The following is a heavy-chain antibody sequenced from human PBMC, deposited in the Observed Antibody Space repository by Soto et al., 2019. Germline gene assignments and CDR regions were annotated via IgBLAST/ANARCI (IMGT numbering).Heavy chain of an antibody. CDR1: GFTFSNAW. V-gene: IGHV3-15*01. CDR3: TTALTWDYYYYYMDV. D-gene: IGHD7-27*01. Sequence: GGSLRLSCAASGFTFSNAWMSWVRQAPGKGLEWVGRIKSKTDGGTTDYAAPVKGRFTISRDDSKNTLYLQMNSLKTEDTAVYYCTTALTWDYYYYYMDVWGKGTTVTVSS. J-gene: IGHJ6*03. CDR2: IKSKTDGGTT.